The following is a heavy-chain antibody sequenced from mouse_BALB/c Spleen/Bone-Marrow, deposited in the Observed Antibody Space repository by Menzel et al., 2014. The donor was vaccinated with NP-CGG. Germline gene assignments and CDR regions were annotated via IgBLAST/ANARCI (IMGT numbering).Heavy chain of an antibody. CDR1: GFSLTSYG. J-gene: IGHJ4*01. V-gene: IGHV2-9*02. CDR2: IWAGGST. D-gene: IGHD2-4*01. CDR3: ARESTMITSMDY. Sequence: VNVVESGPGLVAPSQSLSITCTVSGFSLTSYGVHWVRQPPGKGLEWLGVIWAGGSTNYNSALMSRLSISKDNSKSQVFLKMNSLQTDDTAMYYCARESTMITSMDYWGQGTSVTVSS.